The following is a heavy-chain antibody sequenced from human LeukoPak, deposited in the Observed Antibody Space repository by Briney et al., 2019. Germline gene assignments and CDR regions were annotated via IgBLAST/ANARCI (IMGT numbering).Heavy chain of an antibody. Sequence: GGSLRLSCAASGFTFSSYEMNWVRQAPGKGLEWVSYISSSGSTIYYADSVKGRFTIPRDNAKNSLYLQMNSLRAEDTAVYYCARDRPIDFWSGYYTGGAGVFDYWGQGTLVTVSS. CDR3: ARDRPIDFWSGYYTGGAGVFDY. D-gene: IGHD3-3*01. CDR2: ISSSGSTI. J-gene: IGHJ4*02. CDR1: GFTFSSYE. V-gene: IGHV3-48*03.